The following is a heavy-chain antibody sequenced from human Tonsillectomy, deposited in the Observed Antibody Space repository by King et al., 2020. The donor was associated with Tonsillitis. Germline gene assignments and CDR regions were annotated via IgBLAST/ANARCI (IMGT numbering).Heavy chain of an antibody. D-gene: IGHD3-10*01. CDR3: ARGRGRSTMVRGVIATDFDY. Sequence: VQLQQWGAGLLKPSETLSLTCAVYGGSFSGYYWSWIRQPPGKGLEWIGEINHSGSTNYNPSLKSRVTISVDTSKNQFSLKLSSVTAADTAVYYCARGRGRSTMVRGVIATDFDYWGQGTLVTVSS. J-gene: IGHJ4*02. CDR2: INHSGST. V-gene: IGHV4-34*01. CDR1: GGSFSGYY.